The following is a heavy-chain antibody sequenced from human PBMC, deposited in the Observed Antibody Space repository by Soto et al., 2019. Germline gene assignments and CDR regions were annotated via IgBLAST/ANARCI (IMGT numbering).Heavy chain of an antibody. CDR2: ISGSGGAT. Sequence: EVQLLESGGGLVQPGGSLRLSCAASGFTFTNYAMTWVRQAPGKGLEWVSAISGSGGATNYADSVKGRFTISKDNSKNTLYLQMNSLSVEDMAVYYCRSGSYYLGGLDYWGQGTVGTVSS. V-gene: IGHV3-23*01. CDR1: GFTFTNYA. D-gene: IGHD3-10*01. CDR3: RSGSYYLGGLDY. J-gene: IGHJ4*02.